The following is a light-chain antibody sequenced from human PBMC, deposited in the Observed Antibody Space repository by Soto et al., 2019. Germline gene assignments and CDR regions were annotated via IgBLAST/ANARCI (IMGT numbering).Light chain of an antibody. CDR3: QYHGSSPIT. CDR2: AAS. J-gene: IGKJ5*01. V-gene: IGKV3-20*01. Sequence: EIVLTQSPGTVSFSPGERATLSCRASQSVSSSYLAWYQQKPGQAPRLLIFAASSRASGIPDRFSGSGSGTDFTLTISRLEPEDFALFYCQYHGSSPITFGQGTRLEIK. CDR1: QSVSSSY.